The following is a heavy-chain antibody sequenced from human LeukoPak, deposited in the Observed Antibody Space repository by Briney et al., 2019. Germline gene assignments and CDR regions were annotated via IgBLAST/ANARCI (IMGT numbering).Heavy chain of an antibody. CDR3: ATRVQGGSGGFWFDP. CDR2: IYYSGSS. V-gene: IGHV4-30-4*08. D-gene: IGHD6-19*01. Sequence: SQTLSLTXTVSGGSISSGDYYWSGIRQPPGKGLEWIGNIYYSGSSYYNPSLKSRVTISVDTSKNQFSLKLSSMTAADTAVYYCATRVQGGSGGFWFDPWGQGTLVTVSS. J-gene: IGHJ5*02. CDR1: GGSISSGDYY.